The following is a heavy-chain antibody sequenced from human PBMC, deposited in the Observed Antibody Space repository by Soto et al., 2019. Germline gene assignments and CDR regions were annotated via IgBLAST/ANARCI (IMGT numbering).Heavy chain of an antibody. Sequence: LRLSCAASGFTFSSYAMSFVRQAPGKGLEWVSAISGSGGSTYYADSVKGRFTISRDNSKNTLYLQMNSLRAEDTAVYYCAKPGIKYCSGGSCYYFDCWGQGTLVTVSS. CDR1: GFTFSSYA. CDR2: ISGSGGST. D-gene: IGHD2-15*01. J-gene: IGHJ4*02. CDR3: AKPGIKYCSGGSCYYFDC. V-gene: IGHV3-23*01.